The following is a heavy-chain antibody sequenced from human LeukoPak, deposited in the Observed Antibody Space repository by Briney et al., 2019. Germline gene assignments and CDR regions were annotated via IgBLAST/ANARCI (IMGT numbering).Heavy chain of an antibody. CDR1: GFNLSAYS. J-gene: IGHJ4*02. D-gene: IGHD6-19*01. CDR2: ITALSSYI. Sequence: GGSLRLSCAASGFNLSAYSMNWVRQAPGKGLEWVSSITALSSYIYYADSVKGRFTISRDNANNSLYLQMTSLRAEDTAVYYCARVGGTGWYHDDYWGQGTLVTVSS. CDR3: ARVGGTGWYHDDY. V-gene: IGHV3-21*01.